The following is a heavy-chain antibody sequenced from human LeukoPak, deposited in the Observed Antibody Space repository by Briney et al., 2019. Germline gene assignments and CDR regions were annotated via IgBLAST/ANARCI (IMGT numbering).Heavy chain of an antibody. CDR3: ARHVRRTYHRYFDY. D-gene: IGHD1-14*01. CDR1: GGSISSYY. Sequence: NPSETLSLTCTVSGGSISSYYWSWIRQPPGKGLEWIGSIHYSGSTTYNPSLKSRVTISVDTSKNHFSLKLSSVTAADTAVYYCARHVRRTYHRYFDYWGQGTLVTVSS. V-gene: IGHV4-59*08. J-gene: IGHJ4*02. CDR2: IHYSGST.